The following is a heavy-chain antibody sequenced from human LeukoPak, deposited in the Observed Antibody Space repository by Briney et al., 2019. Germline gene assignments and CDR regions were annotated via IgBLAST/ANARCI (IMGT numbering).Heavy chain of an antibody. Sequence: GTLRLSCAASGFTFSSYGMSWIRQPPGKGLEWIGSIYYSGSTYYNPSLKSRVTISVDTSKNQFSLKLSSVTAADTAVYYCARAVAGTFYWGQGTLVTVSS. CDR3: ARAVAGTFY. J-gene: IGHJ4*02. CDR2: IYYSGST. V-gene: IGHV4-39*01. D-gene: IGHD6-19*01. CDR1: GFTFSSYG.